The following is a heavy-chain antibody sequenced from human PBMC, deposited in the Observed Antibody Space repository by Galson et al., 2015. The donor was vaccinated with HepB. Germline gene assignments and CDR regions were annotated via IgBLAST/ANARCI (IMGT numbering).Heavy chain of an antibody. V-gene: IGHV3-48*01. D-gene: IGHD3-9*01. CDR3: AGEMQELLRYFDWSGPYYYYGMDV. J-gene: IGHJ6*02. Sequence: LRLSCAASGFTFSSYSMNWVRQAPGKGLEWVSYISSSSSTIYYADSVKGRFTISRDNAKNSLYLQMNSLRAEDTAVYYCAGEMQELLRYFDWSGPYYYYGMDVWGQGTTVTVSS. CDR1: GFTFSSYS. CDR2: ISSSSSTI.